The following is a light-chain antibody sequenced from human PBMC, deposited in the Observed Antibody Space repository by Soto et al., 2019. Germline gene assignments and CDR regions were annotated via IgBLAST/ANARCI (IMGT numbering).Light chain of an antibody. CDR2: DAS. CDR1: QSVPKDY. J-gene: IGKJ4*01. Sequence: EIVLTQSPGTLSLSPGERATLSCRASQSVPKDYLAWYQHKPDQAPRLLIHDASSRATGIPDRFSGSGSGTDFTLTISRLEPEDFAVYYCQQCSISPLTFGGGTKVEIK. V-gene: IGKV3-20*01. CDR3: QQCSISPLT.